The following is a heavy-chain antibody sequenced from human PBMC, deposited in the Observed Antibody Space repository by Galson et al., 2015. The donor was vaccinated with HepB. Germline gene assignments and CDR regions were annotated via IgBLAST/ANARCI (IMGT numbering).Heavy chain of an antibody. Sequence: SLRLSCAASGFTFSSYWMSWVRQAPGKGLEWVANIKQDGSEKYYVDSVKGRFTISRDNAKNSLYLQMNSLRAEDTAVYYCAREGITGTIWHGWYFDLWGRGTLVTVSS. CDR3: AREGITGTIWHGWYFDL. CDR1: GFTFSSYW. J-gene: IGHJ2*01. D-gene: IGHD1-7*01. CDR2: IKQDGSEK. V-gene: IGHV3-7*03.